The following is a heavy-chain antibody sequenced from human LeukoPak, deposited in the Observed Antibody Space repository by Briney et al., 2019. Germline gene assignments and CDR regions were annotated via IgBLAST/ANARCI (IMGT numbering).Heavy chain of an antibody. CDR3: GRYNSGYYYYFDY. Sequence: PETPSLTCAVSGFSISNGYYWGWIRQPPGKGLEWIGSIYHSGSTYYNPSLKSRVTISVDTSKNQFSLKLSSVTAADTAVYYCGRYNSGYYYYFDYWGQGTLVTVSS. D-gene: IGHD3-22*01. CDR2: IYHSGST. J-gene: IGHJ4*02. CDR1: GFSISNGYY. V-gene: IGHV4-38-2*01.